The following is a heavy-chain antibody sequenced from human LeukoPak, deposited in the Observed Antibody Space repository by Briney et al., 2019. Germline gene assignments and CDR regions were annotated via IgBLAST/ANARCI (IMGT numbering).Heavy chain of an antibody. J-gene: IGHJ5*02. D-gene: IGHD4-11*01. V-gene: IGHV4-30-2*01. CDR2: IYHSGST. CDR3: ARAPYTYSNYAGNWFDP. CDR1: GGSISSGGYY. Sequence: PSQTLSLTCTVSGGSISSGGYYWSWIRQPPGKGLEWIGYIYHSGSTYYNPSLKSRVTISVDRSKNQFSLKLSSVTAADTAVYYCARAPYTYSNYAGNWFDPWGQGTLVTVFS.